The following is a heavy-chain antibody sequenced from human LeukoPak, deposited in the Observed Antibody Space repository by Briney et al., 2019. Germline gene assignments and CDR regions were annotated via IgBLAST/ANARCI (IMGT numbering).Heavy chain of an antibody. Sequence: ASVKVSCKTSGYTFTRYYMHWVRQAPGQGLESMGTINPSGGRTSYAQNFQGRVTMTRDTSTSTLYMELSRLRSEDTAVYYCARDLGQTSQFDYWGQGTLVTVSS. CDR3: ARDLGQTSQFDY. J-gene: IGHJ4*02. D-gene: IGHD2-2*01. CDR2: INPSGGRT. CDR1: GYTFTRYY. V-gene: IGHV1-46*01.